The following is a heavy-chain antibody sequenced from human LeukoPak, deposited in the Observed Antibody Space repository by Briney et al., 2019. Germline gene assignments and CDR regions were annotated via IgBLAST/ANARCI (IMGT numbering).Heavy chain of an antibody. CDR2: IYHGGST. V-gene: IGHV4-38-2*01. CDR3: ARGSPDDYDFWSGYPNEQYYFDY. D-gene: IGHD3-3*01. J-gene: IGHJ4*02. Sequence: SETLSLTCAVSGYSISSGYYWGWIRQPPGKGLEWIGSIYHGGSTYYNPSLKSRVTISVDTSKNQFSLKLSSVTAADTAVYYCARGSPDDYDFWSGYPNEQYYFDYWGQGTLVTVSS. CDR1: GYSISSGYY.